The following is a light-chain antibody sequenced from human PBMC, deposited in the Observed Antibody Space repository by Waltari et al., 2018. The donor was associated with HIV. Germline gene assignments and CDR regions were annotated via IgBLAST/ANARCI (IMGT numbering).Light chain of an antibody. J-gene: IGKJ1*01. V-gene: IGKV1-39*01. CDR2: AAS. Sequence: DIQMTQSPSSLSASGGDSVTITCRASQSITTYLNWYQQKPGKAPKLLIYAASNLQSGVPSRFSGSGSGTDFTLTISSLQPEDFATYYCQQSYITPHTFGQGTKVEIK. CDR3: QQSYITPHT. CDR1: QSITTY.